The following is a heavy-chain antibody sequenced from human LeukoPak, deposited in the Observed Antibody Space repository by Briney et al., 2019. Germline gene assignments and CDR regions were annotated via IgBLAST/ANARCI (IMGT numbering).Heavy chain of an antibody. Sequence: GASVKVSCKASGYILRSYGITWVRQAPGQGLEWMGWISAYNGNTKYPQKLQGRVTMTTDTSTSTAYMELRSLRSDDTAVYYCARGPIIDIVIVPAADDYYYMDVWGKGTTVTVSS. CDR2: ISAYNGNT. D-gene: IGHD2-2*01. CDR1: GYILRSYG. CDR3: ARGPIIDIVIVPAADDYYYMDV. J-gene: IGHJ6*03. V-gene: IGHV1-18*01.